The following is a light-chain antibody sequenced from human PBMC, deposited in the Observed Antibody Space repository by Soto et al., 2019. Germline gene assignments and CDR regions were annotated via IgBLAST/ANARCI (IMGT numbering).Light chain of an antibody. CDR2: EDS. CDR1: SSDVGTYKL. CDR3: CSYAGSSTWV. Sequence: QSVLTQPASVSGSPGQSITISCTGTSSDVGTYKLVSWYQHHPGKAPKLMIYEDSKRPSGVSNRFSASKSGNTASLTISGLQAEDEADYYCCSYAGSSTWVFGGGTKLTVL. J-gene: IGLJ3*02. V-gene: IGLV2-23*01.